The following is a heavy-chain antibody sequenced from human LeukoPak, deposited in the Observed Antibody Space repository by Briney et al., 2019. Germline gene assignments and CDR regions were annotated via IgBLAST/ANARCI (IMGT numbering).Heavy chain of an antibody. CDR2: MNPNSGNT. CDR3: ARGLKTYSSGWSRPLGY. CDR1: GYTFTSYY. V-gene: IGHV1-8*02. J-gene: IGHJ4*02. Sequence: ASVKVSCKASGYTFTSYYMHWVRQAPGQGLEWMGWMNPNSGNTGYAQKFQGRVTMTRNTSISTAYMELSSLRSEDTAVYYCARGLKTYSSGWSRPLGYWGQGTLVTVSS. D-gene: IGHD6-19*01.